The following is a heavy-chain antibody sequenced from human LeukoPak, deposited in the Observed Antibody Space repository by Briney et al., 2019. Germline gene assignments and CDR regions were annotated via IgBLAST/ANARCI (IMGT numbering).Heavy chain of an antibody. CDR2: ISPSGNYI. D-gene: IGHD2-2*01. Sequence: GGSLRLSCAASGFTFSSHSMNWVRQAPGKGLEWVSSISPSGNYIYYADSVEDRFTISRDNAKNSLYLQMNSLRAEDTAVYYCARDLSSSTSCYSYWGQGTLVTVSS. CDR1: GFTFSSHS. CDR3: ARDLSSSTSCYSY. J-gene: IGHJ4*02. V-gene: IGHV3-21*01.